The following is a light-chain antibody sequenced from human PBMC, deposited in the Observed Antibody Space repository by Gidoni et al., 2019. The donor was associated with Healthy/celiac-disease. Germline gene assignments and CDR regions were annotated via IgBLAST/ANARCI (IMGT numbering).Light chain of an antibody. J-gene: IGKJ1*01. CDR2: WAS. CDR3: QQYYSTPWT. CDR1: QSVLYSSNNKNY. Sequence: LAVSLGERATNNCKSSQSVLYSSNNKNYLAWYQQKPGQPPKLLIYWASTRESGVPDRFSGSGSGTDFTLTISSLQAEDVAVYYCQQYYSTPWTFGQGTKVEIK. V-gene: IGKV4-1*01.